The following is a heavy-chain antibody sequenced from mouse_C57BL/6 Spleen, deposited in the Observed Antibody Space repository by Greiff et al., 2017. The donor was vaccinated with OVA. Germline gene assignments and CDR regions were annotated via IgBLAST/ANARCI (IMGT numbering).Heavy chain of an antibody. V-gene: IGHV1-62-2*01. CDR1: GYTFTEYT. CDR3: ARHEGKVPPDYGSSPWFAY. CDR2: FYPGSGSI. J-gene: IGHJ3*01. Sequence: VQLQQSGAELVKPGASVKLSCKASGYTFTEYTIHWVKQRSGQGLEWIGWFYPGSGSIKYNEKFKDKATLTADKSSSTVYMELSRLTSEDSAVYFCARHEGKVPPDYGSSPWFAYWGQGTLVTVSA. D-gene: IGHD1-1*01.